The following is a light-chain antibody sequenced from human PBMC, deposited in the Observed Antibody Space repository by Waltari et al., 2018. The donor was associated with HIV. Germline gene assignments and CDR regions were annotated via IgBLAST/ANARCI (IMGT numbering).Light chain of an antibody. Sequence: DIVLTQAPLSLSVTPGQPATISCKSSKNLLNSDGKTYLYWYLQRPGQPPQLLIYQVSTRFSGVPDRFSGSGSWPYFTLKISRVEAEDVGTYYCMQALELPPTFGQGTKLDIK. CDR2: QVS. CDR1: KNLLNSDGKTY. J-gene: IGKJ2*01. V-gene: IGKV2-29*03. CDR3: MQALELPPT.